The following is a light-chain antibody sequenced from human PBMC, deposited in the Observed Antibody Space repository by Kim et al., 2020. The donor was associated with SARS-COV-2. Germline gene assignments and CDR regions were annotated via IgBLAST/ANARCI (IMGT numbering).Light chain of an antibody. CDR1: SSDVGDYDD. Sequence: PGHAVNISCTGASSDVGDYDDVSWYQQHSGKAPKLLIYEVSKRPSGVPDRFSGSKSGNTASLTVSGLQAEDEADYYCSSYAGSNVLFGGGTQLTVL. CDR3: SSYAGSNVL. J-gene: IGLJ2*01. V-gene: IGLV2-8*01. CDR2: EVS.